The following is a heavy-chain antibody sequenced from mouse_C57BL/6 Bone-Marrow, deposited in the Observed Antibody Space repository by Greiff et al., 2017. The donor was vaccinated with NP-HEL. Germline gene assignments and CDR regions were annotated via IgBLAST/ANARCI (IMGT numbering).Heavy chain of an antibody. CDR1: GYTFTSYW. CDR3: ATTVVATYYFDC. D-gene: IGHD1-1*01. Sequence: QVQLQQPGAELVKPGASVKMSCKASGYTFTSYWITWVKQRPGQGLEWIGDIYPGSGSTNYNEKFKSKATLTVDTSSSTAYMQLSSLTSEDSAVYDCATTVVATYYFDCWGQGTTLTVSS. CDR2: IYPGSGST. V-gene: IGHV1-55*01. J-gene: IGHJ2*01.